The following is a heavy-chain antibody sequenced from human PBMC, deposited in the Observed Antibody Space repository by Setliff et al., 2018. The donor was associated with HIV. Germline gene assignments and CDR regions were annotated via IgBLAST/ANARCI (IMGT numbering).Heavy chain of an antibody. V-gene: IGHV1-3*01. CDR2: IHAGKGDT. CDR3: ARGALLAVFDFDH. Sequence: ASVKVSCKVSGYTFTTYSLHWVRQAPGQSLEWLGWIHAGKGDTKYSQDLQGRITISSDTSANTAYMELSSLRSDDTAIYFCARGALLAVFDFDHWGHGTLVTVSS. CDR1: GYTFTTYS. D-gene: IGHD3-10*01. J-gene: IGHJ4*01.